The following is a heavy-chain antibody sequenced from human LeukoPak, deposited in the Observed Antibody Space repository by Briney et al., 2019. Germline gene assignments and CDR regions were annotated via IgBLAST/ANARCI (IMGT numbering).Heavy chain of an antibody. Sequence: ASVKVSCKASGYTFTSYGISWVRQAPGQGLEWMGWISAYNGNTNYSQNLQGRVTMTTDTSTSTAYMELRSLRSDDTAVYYCAREDIVVVPPAIRGGAFDYWGQGTLVTVSS. V-gene: IGHV1-18*01. D-gene: IGHD2-2*02. J-gene: IGHJ4*02. CDR3: AREDIVVVPPAIRGGAFDY. CDR1: GYTFTSYG. CDR2: ISAYNGNT.